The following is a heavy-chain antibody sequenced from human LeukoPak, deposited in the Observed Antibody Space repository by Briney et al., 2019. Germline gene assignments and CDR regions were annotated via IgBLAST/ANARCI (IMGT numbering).Heavy chain of an antibody. CDR3: ARVGLRYFDWLLYQL. V-gene: IGHV1-2*02. Sequence: ASVQISFKASGYPFTGYYIHWVRRAPGQGLEWMGWINPNSGGTNYAQKFQGRVTMTRDTSISTAYMELSRLRSDDTAVYYCARVGLRYFDWLLYQLWGQGTLVTVSS. D-gene: IGHD3-9*01. J-gene: IGHJ4*02. CDR1: GYPFTGYY. CDR2: INPNSGGT.